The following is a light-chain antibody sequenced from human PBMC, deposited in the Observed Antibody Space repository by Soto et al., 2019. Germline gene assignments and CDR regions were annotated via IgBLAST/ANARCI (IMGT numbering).Light chain of an antibody. V-gene: IGKV4-1*01. CDR1: RSLLYNPNNKSY. CDR3: QQYDFTPYT. CDR2: WAS. J-gene: IGKJ2*01. Sequence: DLVMTQAPDSLAVSLGERATINCKSSRSLLYNPNNKSYLSWYQQKSGQPPKLLIQWASTRESGVPDRFSGSGDGTEFTLTVGRLQAEDVAVYSGQQYDFTPYTFGQGTKLEIK.